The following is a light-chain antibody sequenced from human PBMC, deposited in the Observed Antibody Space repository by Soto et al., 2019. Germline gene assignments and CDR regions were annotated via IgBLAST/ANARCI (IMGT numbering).Light chain of an antibody. CDR1: QSISSY. CDR2: AAS. V-gene: IGKV1-39*01. CDR3: QQSYSTPPT. J-gene: IGKJ1*01. Sequence: DIQMTQSPSSLSASVGDRVTITCRASQSISSYLNWYQQKPGKAPKLLIYAASSLQSGVPSRFSGSGSWTDFTLTISSLQTDDFATYYWQQSYSTPPTFGQGTKVEIK.